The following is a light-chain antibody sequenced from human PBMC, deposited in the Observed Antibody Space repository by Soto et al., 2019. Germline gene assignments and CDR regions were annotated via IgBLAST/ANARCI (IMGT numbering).Light chain of an antibody. J-gene: IGLJ2*01. V-gene: IGLV1-44*01. CDR3: AAWDDSLNGSV. CDR1: SSNIGSNT. CDR2: SNN. Sequence: VLTQPPSASGTPGQRVTISCSGSSSNIGSNTVNWYQQLPGTAPKLLIYSNNQRPSGVPDRFSGSKSGTSASLAISGLQSEDEADYYCAAWDDSLNGSVFGGGTKLTVL.